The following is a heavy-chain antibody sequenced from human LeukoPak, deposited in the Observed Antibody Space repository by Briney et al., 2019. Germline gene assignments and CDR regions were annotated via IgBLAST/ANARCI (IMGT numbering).Heavy chain of an antibody. CDR3: ARGDYVWGSYPESDY. CDR2: INPSGGNT. CDR1: GYTFTSYY. D-gene: IGHD3-16*02. Sequence: GASVKVSCKASGYTFTSYYMHWVRQAPGQGLEWMGIINPSGGNTSYAQKFQGRVTMTRDTSTSTVYMELSSLRSEDTAVYYCARGDYVWGSYPESDYWGQGTLVTVSS. V-gene: IGHV1-46*01. J-gene: IGHJ4*02.